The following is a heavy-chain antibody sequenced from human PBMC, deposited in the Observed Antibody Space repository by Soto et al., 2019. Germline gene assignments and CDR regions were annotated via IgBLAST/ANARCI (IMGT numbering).Heavy chain of an antibody. CDR1: GGSFSGYY. D-gene: IGHD2-2*02. CDR3: ARSHHHNKIPVYFDY. J-gene: IGHJ4*02. V-gene: IGHV4-34*01. Sequence: TLSLTCAVYGGSFSGYYWSWIRQPPGKGLEWIGEINHSGSTNYNPSLKSRVTISVDTSKNQFSLKLSSVTAADTAVYYCARSHHHNKIPVYFDYWGQGTLVTVSS. CDR2: INHSGST.